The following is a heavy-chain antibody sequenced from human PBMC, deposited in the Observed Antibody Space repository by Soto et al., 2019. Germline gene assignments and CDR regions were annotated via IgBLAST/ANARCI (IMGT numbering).Heavy chain of an antibody. Sequence: QVQLQESGPGLVKPSQTLSLTCTVSGGTISSGGYYWSWIRQHPGKGLEWIGYIYYRGSTYYNPSLKSRVTISVDTSKNQFSLKLSSVTAADTAVYYCARDRPITMVRGVIITGDMDVWGQGTTVTVSS. CDR2: IYYRGST. CDR1: GGTISSGGYY. V-gene: IGHV4-31*03. J-gene: IGHJ6*02. CDR3: ARDRPITMVRGVIITGDMDV. D-gene: IGHD3-10*01.